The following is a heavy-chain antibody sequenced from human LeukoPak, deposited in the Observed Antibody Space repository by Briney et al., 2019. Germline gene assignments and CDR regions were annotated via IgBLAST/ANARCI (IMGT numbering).Heavy chain of an antibody. CDR1: GFTFSSYA. CDR3: ARVRGDIVVVPAGLYGMDV. D-gene: IGHD2-2*01. Sequence: GGSLRLSCAASGFTFSSYAMHWVRQAPGKGLEWVAVISYDGSNKYYADPVKGRFTISRDNSKNTLYLQMNSLRAEDTAVYYCARVRGDIVVVPAGLYGMDVWGQGTTVTVSS. CDR2: ISYDGSNK. J-gene: IGHJ6*02. V-gene: IGHV3-30-3*01.